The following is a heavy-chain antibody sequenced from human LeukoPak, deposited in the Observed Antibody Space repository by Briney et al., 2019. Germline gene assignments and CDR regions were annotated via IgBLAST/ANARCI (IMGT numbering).Heavy chain of an antibody. J-gene: IGHJ5*02. CDR1: GGTFSSYA. CDR2: IIPIFGTA. V-gene: IGHV1-69*05. Sequence: GASVKVSCKASGGTFSSYAISWVRQAPGQGLEWMGRIIPIFGTANYAQKFQGRVTITTDESTSTAYMELSSLRSEDTAMYYCAREAEYPYNWFDPWGQGTLVTVSS. D-gene: IGHD2-2*01. CDR3: AREAEYPYNWFDP.